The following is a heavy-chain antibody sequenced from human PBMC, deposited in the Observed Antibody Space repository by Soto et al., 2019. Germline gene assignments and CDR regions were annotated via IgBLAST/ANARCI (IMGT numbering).Heavy chain of an antibody. V-gene: IGHV4-39*01. D-gene: IGHD2-15*01. CDR2: IYYSGST. Sequence: QLQLQESGPGLVKPSETLSLTCTVSGGSISSSSYYWGWIRQPPGKGLEWIGCIYYSGSTYYNPYLKSRVTISVDTSKNQFSLKLSSVTAADTAVYYCARHTPAISISDHWGQGTLVTVSS. CDR3: ARHTPAISISDH. J-gene: IGHJ4*02. CDR1: GGSISSSSYY.